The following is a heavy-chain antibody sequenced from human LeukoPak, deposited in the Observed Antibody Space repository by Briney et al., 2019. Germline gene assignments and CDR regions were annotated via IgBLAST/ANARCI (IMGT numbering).Heavy chain of an antibody. D-gene: IGHD5-12*01. J-gene: IGHJ4*02. V-gene: IGHV4-34*01. CDR3: ARVPGGMVATSGFDY. CDR1: GGSFSGYY. CDR2: INHSGST. Sequence: SETLSLTCAVYGGSFSGYYWSWTRQPPGKGLEWIGEINHSGSTNYNPSLKSRVTISVDTSKDQFSLKLSSVTAADTAVYYCARVPGGMVATSGFDYWGQGTLVTVSS.